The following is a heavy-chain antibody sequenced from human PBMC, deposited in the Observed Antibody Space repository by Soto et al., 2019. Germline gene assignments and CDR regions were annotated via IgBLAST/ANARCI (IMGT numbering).Heavy chain of an antibody. Sequence: PGGSLRLSCAASGFTFSTYTIHWVRQAPGKGLEWVALISYDGSNKYYADSVKGRFTISRDNSKNTLYLQIDTLGAGDTAVYFCARGSQYYYDGSGPLDCWGQGTLVTVS. CDR2: ISYDGSNK. CDR3: ARGSQYYYDGSGPLDC. J-gene: IGHJ4*02. V-gene: IGHV3-30-3*01. CDR1: GFTFSTYT. D-gene: IGHD3-22*01.